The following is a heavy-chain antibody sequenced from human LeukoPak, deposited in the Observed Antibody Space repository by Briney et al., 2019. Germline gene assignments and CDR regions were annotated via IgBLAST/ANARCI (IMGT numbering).Heavy chain of an antibody. J-gene: IGHJ4*02. D-gene: IGHD6-13*01. V-gene: IGHV3-7*01. CDR1: GFTFTEYW. CDR2: INQDGSEK. CDR3: ARDGVAAGLYFDL. Sequence: PGGSLRLSCAASGFTFTEYWMNWVRQAPGKGLEWVASINQDGSEKYYVDSVKGRFTISRDNAQNSLYLQMRYLRAEDTAMFYCARDGVAAGLYFDLWGQGTLVTVSS.